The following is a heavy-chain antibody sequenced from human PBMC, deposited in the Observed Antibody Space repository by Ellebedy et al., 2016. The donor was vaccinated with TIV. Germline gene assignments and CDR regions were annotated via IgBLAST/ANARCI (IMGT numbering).Heavy chain of an antibody. CDR3: AKNMVRGVSRNDAFDI. Sequence: GESLKISCAASGFTFSSYAMGWVRQAPGKGLEWVSGISGRGDSTYYADSVKGRFTISRDNSKNTLDLQMNSLRAEDTAVYYCAKNMVRGVSRNDAFDIWGQGTMVTVSS. V-gene: IGHV3-23*01. CDR2: ISGRGDST. D-gene: IGHD3-10*01. J-gene: IGHJ3*02. CDR1: GFTFSSYA.